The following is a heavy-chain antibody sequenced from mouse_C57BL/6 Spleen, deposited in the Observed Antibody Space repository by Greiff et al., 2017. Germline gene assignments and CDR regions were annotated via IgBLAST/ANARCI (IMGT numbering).Heavy chain of an antibody. D-gene: IGHD2-13*01. CDR1: GYAFTNYL. V-gene: IGHV1-54*01. Sequence: VQLQQSGAELVRPGTSVKVSCKASGYAFTNYLIEWVKQRPGQGLEWIGVINPGSGGTNYNEKFKGKATLTADKSSSTAYMQISSLTSEDSAVYFCARLGDDAAWFAYWGQGTLVTVSA. CDR2: INPGSGGT. CDR3: ARLGDDAAWFAY. J-gene: IGHJ3*01.